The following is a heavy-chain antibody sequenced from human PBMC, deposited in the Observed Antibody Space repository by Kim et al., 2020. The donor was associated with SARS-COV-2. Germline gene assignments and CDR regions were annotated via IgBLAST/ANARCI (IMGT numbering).Heavy chain of an antibody. Sequence: SETLSLTCAVYGGSFSGYYWSWIRQPPGKGLEWIGEINHSGSTNYNPSLKSRVTISVDTSKNQFSLKLSSVTAADTAVYYCAGRPLNSAYNWFDPWGQGTLVTVSS. CDR3: AGRPLNSAYNWFDP. CDR1: GGSFSGYY. CDR2: INHSGST. V-gene: IGHV4-34*01. J-gene: IGHJ5*02. D-gene: IGHD1-26*01.